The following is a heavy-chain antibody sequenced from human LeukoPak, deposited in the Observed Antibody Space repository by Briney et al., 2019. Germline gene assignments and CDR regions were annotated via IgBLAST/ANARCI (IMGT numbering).Heavy chain of an antibody. CDR3: ARHTDFWSGYYDY. CDR1: GGSISSYY. V-gene: IGHV4-59*01. D-gene: IGHD3-3*01. J-gene: IGHJ4*02. CDR2: IYYSGST. Sequence: SETLSLTCTVSGGSISSYYWSWIRQPPGKGLEWIGYIYYSGSTSYNPSLKSRVTISVDTSKNQFSLKLSSVTAADTAVYYCARHTDFWSGYYDYWSQGTLVTVSS.